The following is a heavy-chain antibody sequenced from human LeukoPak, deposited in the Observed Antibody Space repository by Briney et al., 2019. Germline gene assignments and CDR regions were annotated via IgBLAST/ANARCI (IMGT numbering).Heavy chain of an antibody. V-gene: IGHV3-11*05. J-gene: IGHJ4*02. D-gene: IGHD5-18*01. CDR3: AKGYMGDY. CDR2: ISSGSPYT. CDR1: GFTFSDYY. Sequence: GGSLRLSCAASGFTFSDYYMTWIRQAPGKGLEWVSYISSGSPYTNYADSVKGRFTISRDNAENSLYLQMNSLRAEDTAVYYCAKGYMGDYWGQGTLVTVSS.